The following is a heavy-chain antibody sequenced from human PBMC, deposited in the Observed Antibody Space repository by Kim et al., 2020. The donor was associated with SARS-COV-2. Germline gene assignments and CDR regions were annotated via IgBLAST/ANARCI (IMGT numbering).Heavy chain of an antibody. Sequence: LKSRVTISVDTSKNQFSLKLSSVTAADTAVYYCAREYYYGSGSSQGWFDPWGQGTLVTVSS. D-gene: IGHD3-10*01. J-gene: IGHJ5*02. CDR3: AREYYYGSGSSQGWFDP. V-gene: IGHV4-30-2*05.